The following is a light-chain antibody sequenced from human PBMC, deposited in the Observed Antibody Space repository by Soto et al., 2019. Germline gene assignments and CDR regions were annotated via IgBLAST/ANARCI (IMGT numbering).Light chain of an antibody. V-gene: IGLV1-40*01. J-gene: IGLJ3*02. CDR3: QSYDSSLRGSV. CDR1: SSNIGAGYD. CDR2: GDT. Sequence: SVLTQPPSVSGAPGQRVTISCTGSSSNIGAGYDVQWYQQLPGTAPKLLIYGDTNRPSGVPDRFSGSNSGTSASLAITGLQDEDESDYYCQSYDSSLRGSVFGGGTKLTVL.